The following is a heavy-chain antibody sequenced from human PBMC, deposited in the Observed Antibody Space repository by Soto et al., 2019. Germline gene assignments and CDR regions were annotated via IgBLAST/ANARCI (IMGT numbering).Heavy chain of an antibody. CDR2: TSYDGSNK. Sequence: QVQLVESGGGVVQPGRSLRLSCAASGFTFSSYAMHWVRQAPGKGLEWVAVTSYDGSNKYYADSVKGRFTISRDNSKNTLYLQVNSLRAEDTAVYYCATDHYYDSSGYYDSYAFDIWGQGTMVTVSS. CDR1: GFTFSSYA. V-gene: IGHV3-30-3*01. D-gene: IGHD3-22*01. CDR3: ATDHYYDSSGYYDSYAFDI. J-gene: IGHJ3*02.